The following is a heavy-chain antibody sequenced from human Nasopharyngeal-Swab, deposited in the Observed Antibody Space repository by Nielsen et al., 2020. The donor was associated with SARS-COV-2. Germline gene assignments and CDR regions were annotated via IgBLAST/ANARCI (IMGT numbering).Heavy chain of an antibody. V-gene: IGHV3-23*01. CDR3: ASEAGGSYRDFDY. J-gene: IGHJ4*02. Sequence: GESLKISCVGSGFIFSSYTMHWVRQAPGKGLEWVSAISGGGSTFYAESVRGRFTVSRENFRKTLYLEMNSLRVEDTALYYCASEAGGSYRDFDYWGQGTLVTVSS. CDR2: ISGGGST. D-gene: IGHD3-16*02. CDR1: GFIFSSYT.